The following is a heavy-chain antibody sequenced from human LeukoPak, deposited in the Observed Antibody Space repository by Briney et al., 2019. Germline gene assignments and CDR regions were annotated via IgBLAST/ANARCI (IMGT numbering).Heavy chain of an antibody. D-gene: IGHD6-13*01. CDR2: IRYDGSNK. Sequence: GGSLRLSCAASGFTFSSYGMHWVRQAPGKGLEGVASIRYDGSNKYYADSVKGRFTISRDNSKNTLYLQMNSLRAEDTAVYYCAKVLGKYSSSWFYYFDYWGQGTLVTVSS. CDR3: AKVLGKYSSSWFYYFDY. CDR1: GFTFSSYG. J-gene: IGHJ4*02. V-gene: IGHV3-30*02.